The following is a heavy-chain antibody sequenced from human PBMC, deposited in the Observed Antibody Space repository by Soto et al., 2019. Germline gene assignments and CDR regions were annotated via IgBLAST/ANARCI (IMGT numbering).Heavy chain of an antibody. CDR3: SKEGGMSGSYYISTSYYFDY. V-gene: IGHV3-30*18. D-gene: IGHD1-26*01. CDR1: GFTFSSYG. Sequence: QVQLVESGGGVVQPGRSLRLSCVASGFTFSSYGMHWVRQAPGKGLEWVAIISYDGSNTYYADSVKGRLTISRDNSKNTPYLQKNSLRAEDKSVYYCSKEGGMSGSYYISTSYYFDYWGQGTLVTVSS. J-gene: IGHJ4*02. CDR2: ISYDGSNT.